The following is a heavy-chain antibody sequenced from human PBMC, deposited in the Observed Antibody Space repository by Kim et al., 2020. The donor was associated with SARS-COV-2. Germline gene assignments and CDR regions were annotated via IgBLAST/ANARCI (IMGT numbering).Heavy chain of an antibody. CDR3: AKKLDYYEPHAFDI. Sequence: ADSVKGGFTISGDNSKNALYLQRNSLRAEDTAVYYWAKKLDYYEPHAFDIWGQGTMVTVSS. D-gene: IGHD3-22*01. J-gene: IGHJ3*02. V-gene: IGHV3-23*01.